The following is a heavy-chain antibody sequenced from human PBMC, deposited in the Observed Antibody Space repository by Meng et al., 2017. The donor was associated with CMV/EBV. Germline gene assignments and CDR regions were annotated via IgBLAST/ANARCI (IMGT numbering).Heavy chain of an antibody. Sequence: GESLKISCAASGFTFSSYGMHWVRQAPGKGLEWVAVISYDGSNKYYADSVKGRFTISRDNSKNTLYLQMNSLRAEDTAVYYCARGWLRARIDYWGQGTLVTVSS. CDR2: ISYDGSNK. J-gene: IGHJ4*02. CDR1: GFTFSSYG. D-gene: IGHD5-18*01. V-gene: IGHV3-30*19. CDR3: ARGWLRARIDY.